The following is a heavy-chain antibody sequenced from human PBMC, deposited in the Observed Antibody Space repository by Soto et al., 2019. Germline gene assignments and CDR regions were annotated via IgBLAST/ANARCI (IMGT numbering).Heavy chain of an antibody. CDR2: IYHSGST. V-gene: IGHV4-4*02. CDR3: AREREILRAGYGMDV. D-gene: IGHD3-3*01. Sequence: SETLSLTCAVSGGSISSSNWWSWVRQPPGKGLEWIGEIYHSGSTNYNPSLKSRVTISVDKSKNQFSLKLSSVTAADTAVYYCAREREILRAGYGMDVWGQGTTVTVSS. CDR1: GGSISSSNW. J-gene: IGHJ6*02.